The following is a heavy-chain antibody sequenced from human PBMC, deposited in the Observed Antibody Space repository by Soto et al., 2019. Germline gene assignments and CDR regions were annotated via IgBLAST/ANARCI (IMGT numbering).Heavy chain of an antibody. Sequence: QVQLVESGGGVVQPGRSLRLSCAASGFTFSSYDMHWVRQAPGKGLEWVAVISHDGSNKYYADSVKGRFTISRDNSKHTLYLEMNSLRAEDTAVYYCAKDPYSYGSDPYYFDHWGQGTLVTVSS. J-gene: IGHJ4*02. D-gene: IGHD5-18*01. CDR2: ISHDGSNK. V-gene: IGHV3-30*18. CDR3: AKDPYSYGSDPYYFDH. CDR1: GFTFSSYD.